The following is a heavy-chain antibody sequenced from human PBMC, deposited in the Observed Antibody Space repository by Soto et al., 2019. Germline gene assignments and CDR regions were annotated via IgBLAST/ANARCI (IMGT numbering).Heavy chain of an antibody. Sequence: QVQLVQSGAEEKKPGASVKVSCKASGYTFTSYAMHWVRQAPGQRLEWMGWINAGNGNTKYSQKFQGRVTITRDTSASTACMELSSLRSEDTAVYYCAESIVVATALDYWGQGTLVTVSS. CDR3: AESIVVATALDY. V-gene: IGHV1-3*05. CDR2: INAGNGNT. D-gene: IGHD2-21*02. CDR1: GYTFTSYA. J-gene: IGHJ4*02.